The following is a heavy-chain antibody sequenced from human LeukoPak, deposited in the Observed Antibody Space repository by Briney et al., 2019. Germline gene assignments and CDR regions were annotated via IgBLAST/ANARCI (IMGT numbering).Heavy chain of an antibody. CDR2: IGSTSSAI. CDR1: GFTFSSYS. CDR3: ARPSGSYSNYAFDI. Sequence: GGSLRLSCAASGFTFSSYSMNWVRQVPGKGLDWVSYIGSTSSAIYYADSVKGRFTISRDNAKNSLYLQMNSLRAEDTAVYYCARPSGSYSNYAFDIWGQGTMVTVSS. D-gene: IGHD1-26*01. J-gene: IGHJ3*02. V-gene: IGHV3-48*01.